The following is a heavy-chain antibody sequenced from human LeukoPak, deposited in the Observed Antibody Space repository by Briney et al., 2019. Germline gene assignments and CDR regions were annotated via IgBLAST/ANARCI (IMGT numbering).Heavy chain of an antibody. D-gene: IGHD2-2*01. CDR1: GGSISSSNW. V-gene: IGHV4-4*02. CDR2: IYHSGST. Sequence: SETLSLTCAVSGGSISSSNWWSWVRQPPGKGLEWIGEIYHSGSTNYNPSLKSRVTISVDKSKNQFSLKLSSVTAADTAVYYCAGARTDIVVVPAAMGGIAAAGTGGIYYYYYGMDVWGQGTTVTVSS. J-gene: IGHJ6*02. CDR3: AGARTDIVVVPAAMGGIAAAGTGGIYYYYYGMDV.